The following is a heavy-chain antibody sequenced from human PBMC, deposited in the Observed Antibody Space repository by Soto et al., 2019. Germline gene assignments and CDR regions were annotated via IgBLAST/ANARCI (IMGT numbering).Heavy chain of an antibody. CDR1: GFTFNTYW. J-gene: IGHJ4*02. V-gene: IGHV3-7*01. CDR3: ATRAGAPAD. Sequence: EVQLVESGGGLVQPGGSLRLSCVVSGFTFNTYWMTWIRQAPGKGLEWVANINEDGNKQNYVDSVRGRFTISRDNAKTSLYLQMNSLGVEDTAVYYCATRAGAPADGGQGTLVTVSS. D-gene: IGHD6-25*01. CDR2: INEDGNKQ.